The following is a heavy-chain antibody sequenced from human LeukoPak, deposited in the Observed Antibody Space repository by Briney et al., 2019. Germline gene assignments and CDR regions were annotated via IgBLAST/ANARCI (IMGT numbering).Heavy chain of an antibody. V-gene: IGHV3-21*01. CDR1: GFTFSSYS. CDR2: ISSSSSYI. Sequence: PGGSLRLSCAASGFTFSSYSMNWVRQAPGKGLEWVSSISSSSSYIYYADSVKGRFTISRDNAKNSLYLQMNSLRAEDTAVYYCARRAGWGSAFDIWGQGTMVTVSS. D-gene: IGHD6-19*01. CDR3: ARRAGWGSAFDI. J-gene: IGHJ3*02.